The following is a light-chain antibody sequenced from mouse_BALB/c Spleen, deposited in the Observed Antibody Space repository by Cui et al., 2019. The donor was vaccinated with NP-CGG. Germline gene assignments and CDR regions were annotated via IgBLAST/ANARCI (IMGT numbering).Light chain of an antibody. J-gene: IGLJ1*01. Sequence: QAVVTQESALTTSPGETVTLTGRSSTGAVTIRNYANWVQEKPDHLFTGLIGGTNNRAPGVPARFSGSLIGDKAALTITGAQTEDEAIYFCALWYSNHWVFGGGTKVTVL. CDR2: GTN. CDR3: ALWYSNHWV. V-gene: IGLV1*01. CDR1: TGAVTIRNY.